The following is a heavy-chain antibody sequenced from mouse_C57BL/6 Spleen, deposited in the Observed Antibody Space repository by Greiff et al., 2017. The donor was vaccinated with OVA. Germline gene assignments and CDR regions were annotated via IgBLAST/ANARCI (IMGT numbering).Heavy chain of an antibody. CDR3: ARGRDGNSFFDY. CDR1: GYTFTSYW. D-gene: IGHD2-1*01. CDR2: IDPSDSYT. Sequence: QVQLQQPGAELVKPGASVKLSCKASGYTFTSYWMQWVKQRPGQGLEWIGEIDPSDSYTNYNQKFKGKATLTVDTSSSTAYMQLSSLTSEDSAVYYCARGRDGNSFFDYWGQGTTLTVSS. V-gene: IGHV1-50*01. J-gene: IGHJ2*01.